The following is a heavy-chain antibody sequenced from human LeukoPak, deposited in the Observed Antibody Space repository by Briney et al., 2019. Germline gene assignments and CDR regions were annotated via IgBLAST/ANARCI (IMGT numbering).Heavy chain of an antibody. CDR1: GFTFDDYS. V-gene: IGHV3-20*04. Sequence: GGSLRLSCAASGFTFDDYSMSWVRQAPGKGLEWVSGINWNGGSTGYADSVKGRFTISRDNAKNSLYLQMNSLRAEDTALYYCARVGRYCSGGSCYTAGYYYYMDVWGKGTTVTVSS. CDR2: INWNGGST. D-gene: IGHD2-15*01. CDR3: ARVGRYCSGGSCYTAGYYYYMDV. J-gene: IGHJ6*03.